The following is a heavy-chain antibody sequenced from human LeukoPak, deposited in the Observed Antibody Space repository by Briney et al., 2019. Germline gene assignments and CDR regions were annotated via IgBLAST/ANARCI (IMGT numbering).Heavy chain of an antibody. CDR3: ARMIMKYYYDSSGYYYYYGMDV. V-gene: IGHV1-69*04. Sequence: GASVKVSCKASGGTFSSYAISWVRQAPGQGLEWMGRIISILGIANYAQKFQGRVTITADKSTSTAYMELSSLRSEDTAVYYCARMIMKYYYDSSGYYYYYGMDVWGQGTTVTVSS. J-gene: IGHJ6*02. CDR2: IISILGIA. D-gene: IGHD3-22*01. CDR1: GGTFSSYA.